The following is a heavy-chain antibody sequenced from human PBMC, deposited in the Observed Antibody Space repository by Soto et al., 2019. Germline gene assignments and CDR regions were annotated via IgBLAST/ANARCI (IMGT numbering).Heavy chain of an antibody. Sequence: QVQLEQSGAEVKKPGYSLTVSCKASGDTFDDRVINWVRQGPGPGLEWMGGFIPIFAKANYEKKSQGRVTIDVDKSTSTVYMELSSLKSEDTAVVYCAAGRRGDYASCYYSLGVWGQGTTVTVSS. CDR1: GDTFDDRV. D-gene: IGHD3-16*01. CDR2: FIPIFAKA. CDR3: AAGRRGDYASCYYSLGV. V-gene: IGHV1-69*06. J-gene: IGHJ6*02.